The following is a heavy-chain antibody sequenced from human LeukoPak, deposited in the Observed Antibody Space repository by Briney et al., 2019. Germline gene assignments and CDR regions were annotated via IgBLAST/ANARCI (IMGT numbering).Heavy chain of an antibody. J-gene: IGHJ5*02. CDR2: IYYSGST. D-gene: IGHD6-13*01. Sequence: PSETLSLTCTVSGGSISSYYWSWIRQPPGKGLEWIGYIYYSGSTNYNPSLKSRATISVDTSKNQFSLKLSSVTATDTAVYYCARNDRIAAALRGFDPWGQGTLVTVSS. V-gene: IGHV4-59*01. CDR1: GGSISSYY. CDR3: ARNDRIAAALRGFDP.